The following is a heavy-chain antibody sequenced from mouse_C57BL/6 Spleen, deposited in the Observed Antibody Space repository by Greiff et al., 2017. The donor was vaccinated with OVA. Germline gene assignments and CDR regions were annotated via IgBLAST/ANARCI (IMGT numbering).Heavy chain of an antibody. D-gene: IGHD2-3*01. Sequence: QVQLQQPGAELVRPGSSVKLSCKASGYTFTSYWMDWVKQRPGQGLEWIGNIYPSDSETHYNQKFKDKATLTVDKSSSTAYMQLSSLTSGDSAVYYCARGDGYYAMEYWGQGTSVTVSS. V-gene: IGHV1-61*01. J-gene: IGHJ4*01. CDR3: ARGDGYYAMEY. CDR2: IYPSDSET. CDR1: GYTFTSYW.